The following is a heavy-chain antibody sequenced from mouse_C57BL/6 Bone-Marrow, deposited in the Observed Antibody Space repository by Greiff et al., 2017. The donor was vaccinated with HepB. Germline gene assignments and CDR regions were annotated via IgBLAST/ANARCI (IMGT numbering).Heavy chain of an antibody. CDR3: ARANCDWYFDV. J-gene: IGHJ1*03. CDR2: ISYDGSN. V-gene: IGHV3-6*01. Sequence: DVQLQESGPGLVKPSQSLSLTCSVTGYSITSGYYWNWIRQFPGNKLEWMGYISYDGSNNYNPSLKNRISITRDTSKNQFFLKLNSVTTEDTATYYCARANCDWYFDVWGTGTTVTVSS. D-gene: IGHD4-1*01. CDR1: GYSITSGYY.